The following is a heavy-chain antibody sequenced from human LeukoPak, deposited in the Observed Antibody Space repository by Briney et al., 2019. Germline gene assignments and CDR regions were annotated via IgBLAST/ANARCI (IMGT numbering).Heavy chain of an antibody. CDR3: ARDVNNYLQKNNYYYYGMDV. CDR2: ISTDNGNT. V-gene: IGHV1-18*01. J-gene: IGHJ6*02. Sequence: GASVKVSCKASGYTFTSYGISWVRQAPGQGLEWMGWISTDNGNTNYAQKLQGRVTMTTDTSTSTAYMALRSLRSDDTAVYYCARDVNNYLQKNNYYYYGMDVWGQGTTVTVSS. D-gene: IGHD5-24*01. CDR1: GYTFTSYG.